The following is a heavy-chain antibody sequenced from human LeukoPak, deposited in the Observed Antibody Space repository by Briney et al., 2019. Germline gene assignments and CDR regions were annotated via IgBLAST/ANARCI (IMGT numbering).Heavy chain of an antibody. J-gene: IGHJ4*02. CDR3: AKEIGVATITGGDYFDY. V-gene: IGHV3-23*01. CDR2: ISGSGGST. CDR1: GFTFTNYG. Sequence: GGSLRLSCAASGFTFTNYGMHWVRQAPGKGLEWVSAISGSGGSTYYADSVKGRFTISRDNSKNTLYLQMNSLRAEDTAVYYCAKEIGVATITGGDYFDYWGQGTLVTVSS. D-gene: IGHD5-12*01.